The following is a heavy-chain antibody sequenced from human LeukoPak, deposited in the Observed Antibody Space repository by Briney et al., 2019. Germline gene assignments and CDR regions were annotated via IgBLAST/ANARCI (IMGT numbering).Heavy chain of an antibody. CDR3: ARGYYYGSESYWHTKWFDP. CDR2: IIPVFGTA. CDR1: GGTFNSHV. D-gene: IGHD3-10*01. V-gene: IGHV1-69*05. J-gene: IGHJ5*02. Sequence: SVKVSCKASGGTFNSHVISWLRQAPGQGLEWMGGIIPVFGTASYAEKFQGRVTITTDESTTTAYMEMSSLTSEDTAVYYCARGYYYGSESYWHTKWFDPWGQGTLVTVS.